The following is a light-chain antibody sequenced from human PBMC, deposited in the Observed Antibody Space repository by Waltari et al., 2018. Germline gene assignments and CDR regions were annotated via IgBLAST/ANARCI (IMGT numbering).Light chain of an antibody. J-gene: IGLJ2*01. CDR1: ALPTKY. V-gene: IGLV3-10*01. CDR2: EDN. Sequence: SYELTQPPSVSVSPGQTARTTCSGDALPTKYGYWSQQKSGQAPVLVIYEDNKRRSGIPERFSGASSGTMVTLTISGAQVEDEGDYYCYSTDRTGKQRVFGGGTKLTVL. CDR3: YSTDRTGKQRV.